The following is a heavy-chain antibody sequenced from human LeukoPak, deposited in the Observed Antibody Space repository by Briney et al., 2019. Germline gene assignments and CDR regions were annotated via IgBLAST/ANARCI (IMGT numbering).Heavy chain of an antibody. CDR1: GFTFSSYG. J-gene: IGHJ4*02. V-gene: IGHV3-23*01. D-gene: IGHD5-24*01. Sequence: GGSLRLSCAASGFTFSSYGMSWVRQAPGKGLEWVSAISGSGGSTYYADSVKGRFTISRDNSKNTLYLQMNSLRAEDTAVYYCAKENRDDYSYDYFDYWGQGTLVTVSS. CDR3: AKENRDDYSYDYFDY. CDR2: ISGSGGST.